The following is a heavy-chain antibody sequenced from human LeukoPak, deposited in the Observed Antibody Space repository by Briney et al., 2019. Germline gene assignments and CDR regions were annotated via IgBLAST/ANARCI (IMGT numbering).Heavy chain of an antibody. CDR1: GFTFSNYG. J-gene: IGHJ4*02. V-gene: IGHV3-23*01. Sequence: GGSLRLSCAASGFTFSNYGMGWVRQAPGKGLEWVSLISGTAFSTYYADSVRGRFTISRDNSKNTVNLQMNSLRAEDTALYYCAKAREQWLEPHYFDYWGQGTLVTVSS. CDR2: ISGTAFST. D-gene: IGHD6-19*01. CDR3: AKAREQWLEPHYFDY.